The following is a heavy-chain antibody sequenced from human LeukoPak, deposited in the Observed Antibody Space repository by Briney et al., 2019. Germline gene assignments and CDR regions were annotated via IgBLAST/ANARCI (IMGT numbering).Heavy chain of an antibody. D-gene: IGHD1-26*01. Sequence: GRSLRLSCAASGFTFSSYGMHWVRQAPGKGLEWVAGISYDGSNKYYADSVKGRFTISRDNSKNALYLQMNSLRAEDTAVYYCAKDGELGWGQGTLVTVSS. CDR3: AKDGELG. CDR1: GFTFSSYG. J-gene: IGHJ4*02. V-gene: IGHV3-30*18. CDR2: ISYDGSNK.